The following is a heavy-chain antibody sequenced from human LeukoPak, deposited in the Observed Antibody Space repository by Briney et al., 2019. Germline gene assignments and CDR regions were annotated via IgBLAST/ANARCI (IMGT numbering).Heavy chain of an antibody. D-gene: IGHD1-7*01. CDR3: AKPYQLETGTRPLDLLNWFDP. J-gene: IGHJ5*02. Sequence: SETLSLTCTVSGGSISSYYWSWIRQPPGKGLEWIGYIYYSVSTNYNPSLKSRVTISVDTSKNQFSLKLSSVTAADTAVYYCAKPYQLETGTRPLDLLNWFDPWGQGTLVTVSS. CDR1: GGSISSYY. V-gene: IGHV4-59*01. CDR2: IYYSVST.